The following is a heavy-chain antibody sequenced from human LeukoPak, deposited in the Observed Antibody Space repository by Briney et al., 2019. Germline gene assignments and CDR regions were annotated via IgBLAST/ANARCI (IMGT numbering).Heavy chain of an antibody. V-gene: IGHV1-18*01. CDR2: ISAYNGNT. D-gene: IGHD3-3*01. CDR1: GYTFTSYG. CDR3: ARLGPEPPPDYDFWSGYLRYYYYYGMDV. Sequence: ASVKVSCKASGYTFTSYGISWVRQAPGQGLEWMGWISAYNGNTNYAQKLQGGVTMTTDTSTSTAYMELRSLRSDDTAVYYCARLGPEPPPDYDFWSGYLRYYYYYGMDVWGQGTTVTVSS. J-gene: IGHJ6*02.